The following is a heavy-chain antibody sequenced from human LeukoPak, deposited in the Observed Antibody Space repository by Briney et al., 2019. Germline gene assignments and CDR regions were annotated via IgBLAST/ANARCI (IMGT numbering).Heavy chain of an antibody. D-gene: IGHD3-3*01. Sequence: ASVKVSCKASGYTFTSYYMHWVRQAPGQGLEWMGIINPSGGSTSYAQKFQGRVTMTRDTSTSTVYMELSSLRSEDTAVYYCARGLNRTRVNSKDVLRFLEWLLWGQGTLVTVSS. V-gene: IGHV1-46*01. CDR1: GYTFTSYY. CDR3: ARGLNRTRVNSKDVLRFLEWLL. J-gene: IGHJ4*02. CDR2: INPSGGST.